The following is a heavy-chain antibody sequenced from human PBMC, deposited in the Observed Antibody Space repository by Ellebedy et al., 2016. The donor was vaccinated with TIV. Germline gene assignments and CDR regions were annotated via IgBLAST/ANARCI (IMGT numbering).Heavy chain of an antibody. V-gene: IGHV3-53*01. CDR3: VRGNEQLGRWGAFDY. D-gene: IGHD6-6*01. CDR1: GFIVSSNF. CDR2: IYSGGST. Sequence: GESLKISCAASGFIVSSNFMSWVRQAPGKGLEWVSVIYSGGSTYYADSVKGRSAISRDNSKNTLYLQMNSLRAEDTAVYYCVRGNEQLGRWGAFDYWGQGTLVTVSS. J-gene: IGHJ4*02.